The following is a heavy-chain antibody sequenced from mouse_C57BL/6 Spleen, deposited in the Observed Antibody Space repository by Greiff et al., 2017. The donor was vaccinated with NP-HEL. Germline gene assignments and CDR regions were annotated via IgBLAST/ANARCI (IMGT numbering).Heavy chain of an antibody. CDR2: LHPNCGST. D-gene: IGHD2-3*01. CDR3: ERFYDCYPFAY. CDR1: GYTFTSYW. J-gene: IGHJ3*01. V-gene: IGHV1-64*01. Sequence: QVQLQQPGAELVKPGASVKLSCTASGYTFTSYWMPWVQQRPGQGLEWIGMLHPNCGSTHSHAKFQSKATLTVDKSSSTAYMQLSSLTSEYSAVYYCERFYDCYPFAYWGQGTLVTVSA.